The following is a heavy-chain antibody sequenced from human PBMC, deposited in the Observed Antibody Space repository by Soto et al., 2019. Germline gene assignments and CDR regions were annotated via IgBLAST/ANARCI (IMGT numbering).Heavy chain of an antibody. J-gene: IGHJ5*02. V-gene: IGHV4-34*01. Sequence: SETLSLTCAVYGGSFSGYYWSWIRQPPGKGLEWIGEINHSGSTNYNPSLKSRVTISVDTSKNQFSLKLSSVTAADTAVYYCAVRPWTRPLNWFDPWGQGTLVTVSS. D-gene: IGHD1-1*01. CDR2: INHSGST. CDR3: AVRPWTRPLNWFDP. CDR1: GGSFSGYY.